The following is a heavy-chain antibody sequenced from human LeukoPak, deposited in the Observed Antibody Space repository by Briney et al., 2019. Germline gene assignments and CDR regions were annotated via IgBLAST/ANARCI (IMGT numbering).Heavy chain of an antibody. CDR2: INAGHGNT. Sequence: GASVKVSCTASGYTFTSYAIQWVRQAPGQRLEWMGWINAGHGNTKYSQNFQGRVTITRDTSASTAYMELSSLRSEDTAVYYCARGAGFAEPLPEYWGQGTLLTVSS. D-gene: IGHD1-14*01. V-gene: IGHV1-3*01. CDR1: GYTFTSYA. J-gene: IGHJ4*02. CDR3: ARGAGFAEPLPEY.